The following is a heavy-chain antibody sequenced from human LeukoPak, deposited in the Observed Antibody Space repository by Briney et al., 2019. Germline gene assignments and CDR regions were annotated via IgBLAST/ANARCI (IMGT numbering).Heavy chain of an antibody. CDR1: GFTFSSYS. CDR2: ISSSSSTI. CDR3: ARDQSSVRGVIADWGPPPGPYYYMDV. Sequence: PGGSLRLSCAASGFTFSSYSMNWVRQAPGKGLEWVSYISSSSSTIYYADSVKGRFTISRDNAKNSLYLQMNSLRAEDTAVYYCARDQSSVRGVIADWGPPPGPYYYMDVWGKGTTVTVSS. J-gene: IGHJ6*03. D-gene: IGHD3-10*01. V-gene: IGHV3-48*01.